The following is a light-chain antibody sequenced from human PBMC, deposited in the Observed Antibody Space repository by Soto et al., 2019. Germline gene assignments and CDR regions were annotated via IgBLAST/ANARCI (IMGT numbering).Light chain of an antibody. CDR2: DAS. V-gene: IGKV1-5*01. CDR3: QRCNRYPTT. Sequence: DIQMTQSPSTLSASVGDRVTITCRASQSISSWLAWDQQKPGKAPKLLIYDASSLESGGPSRFSGSGSGTEFSLTISSLQPNDSATYYCQRCNRYPTTFGQGTRLEIK. CDR1: QSISSW. J-gene: IGKJ5*01.